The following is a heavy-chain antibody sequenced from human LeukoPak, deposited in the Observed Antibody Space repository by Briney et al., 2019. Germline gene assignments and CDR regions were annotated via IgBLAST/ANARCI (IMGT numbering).Heavy chain of an antibody. CDR1: GGSISSSSYY. CDR3: AREIRIAARRPTEHTFDY. D-gene: IGHD6-6*01. CDR2: IYYSGST. V-gene: IGHV4-39*02. J-gene: IGHJ4*02. Sequence: SETLSLTCTVSGGSISSSSYYWGWIRQPPGKGLEWIGSIYYSGSTYYNPSLKSRVTISVDTSKNQFSLKLSSVTAADTAVYYCAREIRIAARRPTEHTFDYWGQGTLVTVSS.